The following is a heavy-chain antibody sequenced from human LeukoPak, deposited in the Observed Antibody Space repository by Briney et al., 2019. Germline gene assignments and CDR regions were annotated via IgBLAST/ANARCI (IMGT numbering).Heavy chain of an antibody. J-gene: IGHJ6*02. CDR2: IWYDGSNK. CDR1: GFTFSSYG. CDR3: ARVEGGMDYYYYGMDV. Sequence: PGGSLRLSCAASGFTFSSYGMRWVRQAPGKGLEWVAVIWYDGSNKYYADSVKGRFTISRDNSKNTLYLQMNSLRAEDTAVYYCARVEGGMDYYYYGMDVWGQGTTVTVSS. D-gene: IGHD2-15*01. V-gene: IGHV3-33*01.